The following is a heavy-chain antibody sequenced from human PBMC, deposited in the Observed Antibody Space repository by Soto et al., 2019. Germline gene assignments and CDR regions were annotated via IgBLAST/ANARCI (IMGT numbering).Heavy chain of an antibody. CDR3: ARNNGRENYYDSSGYWYYFDY. J-gene: IGHJ4*01. CDR2: IYYSGST. V-gene: IGHV4-59*01. D-gene: IGHD3-22*01. Sequence: SETLSLSCTVAEGSSGGYGGSWIRQPPGKGLEWIGYIYYSGSTNYKSSLKSRVTISVDTSKNQFPLKLSSVTAADTAVYYCARNNGRENYYDSSGYWYYFDYWGHGPLVTVSS. CDR1: EGSSGGYG.